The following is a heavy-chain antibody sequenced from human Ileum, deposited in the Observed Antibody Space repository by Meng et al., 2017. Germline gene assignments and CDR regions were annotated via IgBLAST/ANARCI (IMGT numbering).Heavy chain of an antibody. Sequence: QVQLVQSGAEVKYPGSSVTVSCKASGGAFSSSAIGWLRQAPGRGLEWMGGIIPILNASTYAQNFKGRVTLSADMATTTVYMGLSSLTSDDTAVYFCARDCSGGGCFDPWGQGTLVTVSS. CDR2: IIPILNAS. J-gene: IGHJ5*02. D-gene: IGHD2-15*01. V-gene: IGHV1-69*10. CDR3: ARDCSGGGCFDP. CDR1: GGAFSSSA.